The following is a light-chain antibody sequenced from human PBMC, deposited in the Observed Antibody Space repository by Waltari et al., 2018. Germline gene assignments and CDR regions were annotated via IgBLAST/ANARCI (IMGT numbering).Light chain of an antibody. CDR2: EVS. CDR3: ISFTSSVTYV. CDR1: RSDLGAYNY. J-gene: IGLJ1*01. Sequence: QSALTQPASVSGSPGQSITISCTGTRSDLGAYNYVSWYQQQPGKAPKLIIYEVSNRPSGVSNRFSGSKSGNTASLSISGLQAEDEADYYCISFTSSVTYVFGTGTRVTVV. V-gene: IGLV2-14*01.